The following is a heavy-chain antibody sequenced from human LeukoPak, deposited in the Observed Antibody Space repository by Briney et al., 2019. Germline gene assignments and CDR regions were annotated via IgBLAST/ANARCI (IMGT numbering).Heavy chain of an antibody. CDR2: ISGSGGST. D-gene: IGHD6-19*01. Sequence: GGSLRLSCAASGFTFSSYATSWVRQAPGKGLEWVSAISGSGGSTYYADSVKGRFTISRDNSKNTLYLQMNSLRAEDTAVYYCAKGRHSSGWYYDYWGQGTLVTVSS. V-gene: IGHV3-23*01. CDR3: AKGRHSSGWYYDY. CDR1: GFTFSSYA. J-gene: IGHJ4*02.